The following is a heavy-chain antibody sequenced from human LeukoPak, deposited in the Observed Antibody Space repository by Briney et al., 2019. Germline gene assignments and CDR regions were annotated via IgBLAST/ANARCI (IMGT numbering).Heavy chain of an antibody. V-gene: IGHV4-59*11. CDR2: IYYSGST. D-gene: IGHD5-18*01. Sequence: SETLSLTCTVSGGSISSHYWSWIRQPPGKGLEWIGYIYYSGSTNYNPSLKSRVTISVDTSKNQFSLKLSSVTAVDTAVYYCARWVGYSYGTFDYWGQGTLVTVSS. CDR3: ARWVGYSYGTFDY. CDR1: GGSISSHY. J-gene: IGHJ4*02.